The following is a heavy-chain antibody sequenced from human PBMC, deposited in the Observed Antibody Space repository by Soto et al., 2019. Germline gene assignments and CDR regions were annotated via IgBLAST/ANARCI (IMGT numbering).Heavy chain of an antibody. J-gene: IGHJ4*02. V-gene: IGHV1-18*01. CDR3: ARRTLGSAIGIGDY. Sequence: QVQLVQSGAEVKKPGASVKVSCKTSGYTFTMYGISWVRQAPGQGLEWLGMITADNGDTTYAQKVQDRVTVTMDTSTTTAYMELRSLTSDDTAVYYCARRTLGSAIGIGDYWGQGTLVTVSS. CDR1: GYTFTMYG. CDR2: ITADNGDT. D-gene: IGHD7-27*01.